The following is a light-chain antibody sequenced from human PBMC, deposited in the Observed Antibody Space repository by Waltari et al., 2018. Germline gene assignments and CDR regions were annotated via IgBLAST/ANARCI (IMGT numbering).Light chain of an antibody. CDR3: QQYADLPWT. CDR2: AAS. J-gene: IGKJ1*01. V-gene: IGKV1-33*01. CDR1: QDISSY. Sequence: DIQMTQSPSSLSASVGDRVTITCQASQDISSYLNWYQQKPGKAPKLLIFAASNLETGVPSRFSGSRSGTDFSFTITSLQSEDIATYYCQQYADLPWTFGQGTKVEIK.